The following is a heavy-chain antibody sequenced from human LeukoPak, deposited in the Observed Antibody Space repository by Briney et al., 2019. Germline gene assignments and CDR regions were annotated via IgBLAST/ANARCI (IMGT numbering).Heavy chain of an antibody. Sequence: ASVKVSCKASGGTFNSYAINWVRQAPGQGLEWMGGIIPRLGTTKYIEKFQGRITITTDESTTTAYMELSSLRSEDTAVYYCAREANPGLIAIAAAVTFDYWGQGTLVTVSS. V-gene: IGHV1-69*05. CDR2: IIPRLGTT. CDR1: GGTFNSYA. J-gene: IGHJ4*02. D-gene: IGHD6-13*01. CDR3: AREANPGLIAIAAAVTFDY.